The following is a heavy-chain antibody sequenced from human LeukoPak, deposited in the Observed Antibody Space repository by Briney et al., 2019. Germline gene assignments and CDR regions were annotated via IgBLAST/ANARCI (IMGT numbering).Heavy chain of an antibody. CDR3: ARHYMTTVTKGASDI. V-gene: IGHV3-30*02. J-gene: IGHJ3*02. Sequence: PGGSLRLSCAASGFTFSSYGMHWVRQAPGKGLEWVAFIRYDGSNKYYADSVKGRFTISRDNSKNTLYLQMNSLRAEDTAVYYCARHYMTTVTKGASDIWGQGTMVTVSS. D-gene: IGHD4-17*01. CDR1: GFTFSSYG. CDR2: IRYDGSNK.